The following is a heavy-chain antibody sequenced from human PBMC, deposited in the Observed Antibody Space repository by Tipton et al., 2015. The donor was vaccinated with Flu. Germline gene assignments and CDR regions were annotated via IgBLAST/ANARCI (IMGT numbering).Heavy chain of an antibody. Sequence: SLRLSCAAPGFTFSSYSMNWVRQAPGKGLEWVSSISSSSYIYYAVSVKGRFTISRDNAKNSLYVQINSLRAEDTAVYYCARGGDNFDYWGQGTLVTVSS. CDR3: ARGGDNFDY. V-gene: IGHV3-21*01. CDR2: ISSSSYI. J-gene: IGHJ4*02. D-gene: IGHD2-15*01. CDR1: GFTFSSYS.